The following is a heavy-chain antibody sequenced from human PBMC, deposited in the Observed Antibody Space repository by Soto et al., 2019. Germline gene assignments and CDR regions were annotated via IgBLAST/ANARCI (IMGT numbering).Heavy chain of an antibody. D-gene: IGHD3-16*02. V-gene: IGHV4-34*01. Sequence: SETLSLTCAFYGGFFSGYYCSGSRQLPGKGLEWIGEINHSGSTNYNPSLKTRVTISVDTSKNQFSLQLSSVTAADPAVYYCARTLDFENRDNHLSPKEICILSRGQGTPVSVCS. J-gene: IGHJ4*02. CDR2: INHSGST. CDR1: GGFFSGYY. CDR3: ARTLDFENRDNHLSPKEICILS.